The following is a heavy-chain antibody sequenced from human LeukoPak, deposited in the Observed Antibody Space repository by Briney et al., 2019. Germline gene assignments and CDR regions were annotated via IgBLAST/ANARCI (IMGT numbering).Heavy chain of an antibody. CDR3: ARDSSSWSNYFDY. D-gene: IGHD6-13*01. J-gene: IGHJ4*02. V-gene: IGHV1-3*01. CDR2: INAGNGNT. Sequence: ASVKVSCKTSGYTFTSYAMHWVRQAPGQRLEWMGWINAGNGNTKYSQKFQGRVTITRDTSASTAYMELRSLRSDDTAVYYCARDSSSWSNYFDYWGQGTLVTVSS. CDR1: GYTFTSYA.